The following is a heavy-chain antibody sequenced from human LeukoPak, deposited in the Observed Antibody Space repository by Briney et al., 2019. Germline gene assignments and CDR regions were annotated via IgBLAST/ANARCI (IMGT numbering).Heavy chain of an antibody. CDR2: IIPILGIA. V-gene: IGHV1-69*04. D-gene: IGHD6-6*01. J-gene: IGHJ4*02. Sequence: SVTVSFKASGGTFSSYTISWVRQAPGQGLEWMGRIIPILGIANYAQKFQGRVTITADKSTSTAYMELRSLRSDDTAVYYCARDPFGYSSSHDYWGQGTLVTVSS. CDR3: ARDPFGYSSSHDY. CDR1: GGTFSSYT.